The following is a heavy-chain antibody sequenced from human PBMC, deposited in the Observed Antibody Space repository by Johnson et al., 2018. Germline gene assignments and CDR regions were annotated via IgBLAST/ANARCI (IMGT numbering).Heavy chain of an antibody. CDR3: ARGRTTVADLDH. J-gene: IGHJ4*02. CDR2: ISYDGSRR. CDR1: GFTFISYG. Sequence: VQLLESGGGVVQPGRSLRLSCAASGFTFISYGMHWVRQAPGKGLEWVGVISYDGSRRYYVDSVKGPFTISKDNSKKTVYLQMNGLRAEDTAVCYCARGRTTVADLDHWGQGTLVTVSS. V-gene: IGHV3-30*03. D-gene: IGHD4-17*01.